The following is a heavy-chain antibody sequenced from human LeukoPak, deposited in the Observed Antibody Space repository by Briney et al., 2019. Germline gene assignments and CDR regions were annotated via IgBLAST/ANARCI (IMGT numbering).Heavy chain of an antibody. CDR2: VNGNGGST. V-gene: IGHV3-23*01. D-gene: IGHD3-16*02. J-gene: IGHJ4*02. Sequence: GGSLRLSCAASGFTFSTYAMSWVRQAPGKGLEWVSGVNGNGGSTSYADSVKGRFTISRDNSKNTVYLQMNSLRVEDTAVCYCAKSLYGGCDYWGQGTVVTVFS. CDR1: GFTFSTYA. CDR3: AKSLYGGCDY.